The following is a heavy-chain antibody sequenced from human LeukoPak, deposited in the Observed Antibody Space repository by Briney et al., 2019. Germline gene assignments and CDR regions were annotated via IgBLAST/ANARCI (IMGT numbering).Heavy chain of an antibody. CDR2: ISSGGSTI. J-gene: IGHJ4*02. V-gene: IGHV3-11*01. Sequence: PGGSLRLSCAVSGFTFSDYYMSWIRQAPGKGLEWVSYISSGGSTISHADSVKGRFTISRDNAENSLYLQMNSLRAEDTAVYYCARSAAAGRCFDYWGQGTVVTVSS. D-gene: IGHD6-13*01. CDR1: GFTFSDYY. CDR3: ARSAAAGRCFDY.